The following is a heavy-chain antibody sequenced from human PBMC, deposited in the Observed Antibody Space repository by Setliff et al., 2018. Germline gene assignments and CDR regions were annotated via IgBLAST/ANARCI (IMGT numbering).Heavy chain of an antibody. V-gene: IGHV4-31*03. CDR3: ARGRYWFAPNWFDP. CDR2: IYYSGST. CDR1: GGSISSGGYY. Sequence: SETLSLTCTVSGGSISSGGYYWSWIRQHPGKGLEWIGYIYYSGSTYYNPSFKSRVTISVDTSKNQFSLKLSSVTAADTAVYYCARGRYWFAPNWFDPWGQGTLVTVSS. J-gene: IGHJ5*02. D-gene: IGHD2-21*01.